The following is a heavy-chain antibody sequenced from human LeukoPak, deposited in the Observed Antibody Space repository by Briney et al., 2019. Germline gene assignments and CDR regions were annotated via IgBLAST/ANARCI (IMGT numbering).Heavy chain of an antibody. Sequence: GGSLRLSCAASGFTFSSYAMSWVRQAPGKGLEWVSAISGSGGSTYYADSVRGRFTISRDNSLNTLYLQMNSLRAEDTAVYYCAKDNSRGDAFDVWGQGTMVTVSS. CDR3: AKDNSRGDAFDV. CDR1: GFTFSSYA. J-gene: IGHJ3*01. CDR2: ISGSGGST. V-gene: IGHV3-23*01.